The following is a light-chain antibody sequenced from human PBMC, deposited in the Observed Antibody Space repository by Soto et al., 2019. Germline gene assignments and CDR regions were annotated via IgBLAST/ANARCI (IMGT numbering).Light chain of an antibody. CDR3: SSYTSSSTL. J-gene: IGLJ1*01. Sequence: SVLTQPASVSGSPGQSITISCTGTSSDVGGYNYVSWYQQHPGKAPKLMIYEVSNWPSGVSNRFSGSKSGNTASLTISGLQAEDEADHYCSSYTSSSTLFGTGTKVTVL. CDR1: SSDVGGYNY. V-gene: IGLV2-14*01. CDR2: EVS.